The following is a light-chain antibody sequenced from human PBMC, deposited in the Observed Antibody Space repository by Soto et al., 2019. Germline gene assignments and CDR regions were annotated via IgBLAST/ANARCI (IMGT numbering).Light chain of an antibody. V-gene: IGLV1-40*01. J-gene: IGLJ1*01. CDR2: GNS. CDR3: QSYDSSLSGSYV. CDR1: SSNIGAGYD. Sequence: QSVLTQPPSVSGAPGQRVTISCTGSSSNIGAGYDVHWYQQLPGTAPKLLISGNSNRPSGVPDRFSGSKSGTSASLAITGLQAEDEADYYYQSYDSSLSGSYVFGTGTKVTVL.